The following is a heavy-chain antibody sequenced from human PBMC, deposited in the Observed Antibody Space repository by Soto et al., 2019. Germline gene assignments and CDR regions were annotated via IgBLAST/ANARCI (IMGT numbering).Heavy chain of an antibody. D-gene: IGHD3-3*01. V-gene: IGHV3-7*01. J-gene: IGHJ4*02. CDR1: GFTFSSYW. CDR2: IKQDGSEK. CDR3: ARDLTPPYYDFWSGYLDFDY. Sequence: GGSLRLSCAASGFTFSSYWMSWVRQAPGKGLEWVANIKQDGSEKYYVDSVKGRFTISRDNAKNSLYLQMNSLRAEHTAVYYCARDLTPPYYDFWSGYLDFDYWGQGTLVTVSS.